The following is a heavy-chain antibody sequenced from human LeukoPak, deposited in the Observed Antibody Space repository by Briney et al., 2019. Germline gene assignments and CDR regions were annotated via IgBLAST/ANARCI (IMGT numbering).Heavy chain of an antibody. D-gene: IGHD3-3*01. J-gene: IGHJ4*02. V-gene: IGHV3-23*01. Sequence: GGSLRLSCAASGFTFSSYAMSWVRQAPGKGLEWVSAISGSGGSTYYADSVKGRFTISRDNAKKSLYLQMNSLRAEDTAVYYCARDSEPLRFLEWLFDYWGQGTLVTVSS. CDR2: ISGSGGST. CDR1: GFTFSSYA. CDR3: ARDSEPLRFLEWLFDY.